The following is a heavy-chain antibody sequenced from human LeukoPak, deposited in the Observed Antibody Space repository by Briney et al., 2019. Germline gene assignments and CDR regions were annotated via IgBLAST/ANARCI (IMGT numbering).Heavy chain of an antibody. CDR3: ARGRQTYYYDSSGYYFDY. CDR1: GGSIRSSNW. CDR2: IYHSGST. D-gene: IGHD3-22*01. J-gene: IGHJ4*02. V-gene: IGHV4-4*02. Sequence: SETLSLTCAVSGGSIRSSNWWSWVRQPPGKGLEWIGEIYHSGSTNYNPSLKSRVTISVDKSKNQFSLKLSSVTAADTAVYYCARGRQTYYYDSSGYYFDYWGQGSLVTVSS.